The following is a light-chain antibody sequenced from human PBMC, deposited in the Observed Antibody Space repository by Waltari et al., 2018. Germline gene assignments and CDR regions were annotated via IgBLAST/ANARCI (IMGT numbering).Light chain of an antibody. Sequence: ETMWTQSQAPLYFSTEERATLPCRASQSVVNFFVWYQQKPGQAPRLLFYDSSNRATGIPARFSGSASGTDCTLTITSVEPEDSASYYCQQRSSSPLTFGGGTKLEIK. CDR1: QSVVNF. J-gene: IGKJ4*01. CDR3: QQRSSSPLT. CDR2: DSS. V-gene: IGKV3-11*01.